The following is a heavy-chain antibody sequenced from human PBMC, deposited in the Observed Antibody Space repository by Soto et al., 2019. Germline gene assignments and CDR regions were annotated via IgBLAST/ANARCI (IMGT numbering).Heavy chain of an antibody. Sequence: SVKVSCKASGGTFSSYAISWVRQAPGQGLEWMGGIIPIFGTANYAQKFQGRVTITADESTSTAYMELSSLRSEDTAVYYCARDQGGTYYDYVWGSYRPASFDYWGQGTLVTVSS. CDR3: ARDQGGTYYDYVWGSYRPASFDY. J-gene: IGHJ4*02. V-gene: IGHV1-69*13. CDR2: IIPIFGTA. CDR1: GGTFSSYA. D-gene: IGHD3-16*02.